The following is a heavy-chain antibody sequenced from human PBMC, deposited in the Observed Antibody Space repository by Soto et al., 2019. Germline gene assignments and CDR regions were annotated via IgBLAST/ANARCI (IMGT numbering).Heavy chain of an antibody. V-gene: IGHV1-18*01. CDR1: GYSFSSNG. CDR3: ARTTRPEYSSSSDWFDP. J-gene: IGHJ5*02. D-gene: IGHD6-6*01. Sequence: GASVKVSCKACGYSFSSNGISWVRQAPGQGLEWMGWISAYNGNTNYAQKLQGRVTISADKSISTAYLQWSSLKASDTAMYYCARTTRPEYSSSSDWFDPWGQGTLVTVSS. CDR2: ISAYNGNT.